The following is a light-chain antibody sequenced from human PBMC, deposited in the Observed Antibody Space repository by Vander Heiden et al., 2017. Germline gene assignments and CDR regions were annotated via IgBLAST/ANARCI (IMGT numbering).Light chain of an antibody. J-gene: IGKJ4*01. CDR3: QQCDNLPPT. CDR1: HDISNS. V-gene: IGKV1-33*01. Sequence: DIQITQYPSSLSASVGDRVTITCQASHDISNSLNWYQQKPGKAPNLLIYDASNLGTGVPSRFSGSGSGTHFTFTISSLQPEDIATYYCQQCDNLPPTFGGGTKVDVK. CDR2: DAS.